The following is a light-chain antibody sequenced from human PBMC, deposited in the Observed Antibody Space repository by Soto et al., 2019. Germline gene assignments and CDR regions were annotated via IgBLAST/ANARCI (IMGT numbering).Light chain of an antibody. Sequence: QSALTQRASVSGSPGQSITISCTGSTIDVGTYDVDSWYQDQPAKAPKVIIYEASKRPSGVSDRFSGSKSGNTASLTIVGLQPEDEANYYGGSYSGGDTLMFGVGTQLTVL. V-gene: IGLV2-23*01. CDR3: GSYSGGDTLM. J-gene: IGLJ7*01. CDR1: TIDVGTYDV. CDR2: EAS.